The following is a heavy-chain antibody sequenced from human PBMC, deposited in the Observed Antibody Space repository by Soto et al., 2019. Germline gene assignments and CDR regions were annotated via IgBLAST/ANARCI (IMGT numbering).Heavy chain of an antibody. CDR2: ISGSGGST. Sequence: GESLKISCAASGFTFSSYAMSWVRQAPGKGLEWVSAISGSGGSTYYADSVKGRFTISRDNSKNTLYLQMNSLRAEDTAVYYCAKGEGGSSGWSPDYWGQGTLVTVSS. CDR1: GFTFSSYA. CDR3: AKGEGGSSGWSPDY. D-gene: IGHD6-19*01. V-gene: IGHV3-23*01. J-gene: IGHJ4*02.